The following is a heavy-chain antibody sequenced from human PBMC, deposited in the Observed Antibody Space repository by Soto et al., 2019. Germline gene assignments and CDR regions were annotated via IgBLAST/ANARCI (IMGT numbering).Heavy chain of an antibody. D-gene: IGHD3-10*01. CDR3: AREWFGESYGMDV. CDR2: INAGNGNT. Sequence: ASVKVSCKASGYTFTSYAMHWVRQAPGQRLEWMGWINAGNGNTKYSQKFQGRVTMTRDTSTSTVYMELSSLRSEDTAVYYCAREWFGESYGMDVWGQGTTVTVSS. V-gene: IGHV1-3*01. J-gene: IGHJ6*02. CDR1: GYTFTSYA.